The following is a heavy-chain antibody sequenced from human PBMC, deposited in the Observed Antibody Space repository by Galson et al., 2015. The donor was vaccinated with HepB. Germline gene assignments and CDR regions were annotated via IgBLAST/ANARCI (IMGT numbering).Heavy chain of an antibody. D-gene: IGHD3-9*01. CDR1: GFSLSTSGMC. CDR3: TRMRQPPLDWGPPHFDS. V-gene: IGHV2-70*11. Sequence: PALVKPTQTLTLTCTFSGFSLSTSGMCVSWIRQPPGKALEWLARIDWEDDKYYSTSLETRLTISKDASKNQVVLTMTDMDPVDTATYYCTRMRQPPLDWGPPHFDSWGQGTLVTVSS. J-gene: IGHJ4*02. CDR2: IDWEDDK.